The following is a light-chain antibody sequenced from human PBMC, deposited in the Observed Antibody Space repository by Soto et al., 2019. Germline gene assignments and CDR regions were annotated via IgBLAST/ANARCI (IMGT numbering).Light chain of an antibody. CDR1: QSVSSY. J-gene: IGKJ2*01. V-gene: IGKV3-11*01. Sequence: EIVLTQSPATLSLSPGERATLSCRASQSVSSYLAWYQQKPDQAPRLLIYDASNRATGIPARFSGSGSGTDFTLTISSLEPEDCAVYYCQQRSNWPPEYTFGQGTKLEIK. CDR2: DAS. CDR3: QQRSNWPPEYT.